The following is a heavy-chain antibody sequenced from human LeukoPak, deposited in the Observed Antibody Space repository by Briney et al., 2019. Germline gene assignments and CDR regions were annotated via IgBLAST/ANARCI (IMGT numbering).Heavy chain of an antibody. D-gene: IGHD6-19*01. J-gene: IGHJ4*02. CDR2: IYYSGST. V-gene: IGHV4-31*03. CDR3: ARYSRWYGGY. CDR1: GGSISSSGYY. Sequence: SETLSLTCTVSGGSISSSGYYWSWIRQHPGKGLEWIGYIYYSGSTYYNPSLKSRVTISVDTSKNQFSLKLSSVTAADTAVYYCARYSRWYGGYWGQGTLVTVSS.